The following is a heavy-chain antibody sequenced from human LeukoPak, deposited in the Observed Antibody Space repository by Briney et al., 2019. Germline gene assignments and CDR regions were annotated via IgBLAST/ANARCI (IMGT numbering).Heavy chain of an antibody. D-gene: IGHD6-13*01. CDR2: IKEDGSEK. J-gene: IGHJ4*02. CDR3: ASGRQLGY. V-gene: IGHV3-7*01. Sequence: GGSLSLSCAASGFTFSNYWMSWVRQAPGKGLEWVGNIKEDGSEKYYVDSVKGRFTISRDNARNSLYLQMNSLRAEDTAVYYCASGRQLGYWGQGTLVTVSS. CDR1: GFTFSNYW.